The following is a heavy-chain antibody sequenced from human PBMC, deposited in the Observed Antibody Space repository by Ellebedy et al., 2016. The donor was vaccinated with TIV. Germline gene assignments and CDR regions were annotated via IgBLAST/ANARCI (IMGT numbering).Heavy chain of an antibody. CDR3: ARGKQYYYDSSGDH. J-gene: IGHJ5*02. CDR2: INSDGSST. CDR1: GFTFSSYW. V-gene: IGHV3-74*01. D-gene: IGHD3-22*01. Sequence: GESLKISCAASGFTFSSYWMHWVRQAPGKGLVWVSRINSDGSSTYYADSVKGRFTISRDNAENTLYLQMNSLRVEETAVYYCARGKQYYYDSSGDHWGQGTLVTVSS.